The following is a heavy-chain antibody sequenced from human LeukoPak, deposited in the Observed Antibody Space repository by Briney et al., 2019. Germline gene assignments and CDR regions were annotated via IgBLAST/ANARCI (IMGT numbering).Heavy chain of an antibody. CDR3: ARVRGGVVVTAIDFDY. Sequence: GGSLRLSCAASGFTFSSYAMHWVRQAPGKGLEYVSAISSNGGSTYYANSVKGRFTISRDNSKNTLYLQMGSLRAEDMAVYYCARVRGGVVVTAIDFDYWGQGTPVTVSS. CDR2: ISSNGGST. J-gene: IGHJ4*02. CDR1: GFTFSSYA. D-gene: IGHD2-21*02. V-gene: IGHV3-64*01.